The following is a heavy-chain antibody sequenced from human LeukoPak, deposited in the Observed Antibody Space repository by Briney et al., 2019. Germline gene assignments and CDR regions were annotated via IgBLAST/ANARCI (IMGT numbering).Heavy chain of an antibody. D-gene: IGHD2-15*01. Sequence: QSGGSLRLSCAASGFTFSNYAMSWVRQGPGKGLEWVSAISVSGNTYHADSVKGRFTISRDSYKNTLYLQMNSLRAEDAAVYYCAKAPVTTCSGAYCYPFDYWGQGTLVTVSS. J-gene: IGHJ4*02. CDR3: AKAPVTTCSGAYCYPFDY. CDR1: GFTFSNYA. CDR2: ISVSGNT. V-gene: IGHV3-23*01.